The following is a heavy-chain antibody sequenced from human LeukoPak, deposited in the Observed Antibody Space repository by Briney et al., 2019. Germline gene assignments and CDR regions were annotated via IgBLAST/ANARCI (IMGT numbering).Heavy chain of an antibody. V-gene: IGHV3-21*01. D-gene: IGHD3-10*01. CDR3: ARGPRPQVKGSNWFDP. CDR1: GFPFSSYS. J-gene: IGHJ5*02. CDR2: ISSSSSYI. Sequence: PGGSLLLSCAASGFPFSSYSMNWVRPAPGKGLEWVSSISSSSSYIYYADSVKGRFTISRDNAKNSLYLQMNSLRAEDTAVYYCARGPRPQVKGSNWFDPWGQGTLVTVSS.